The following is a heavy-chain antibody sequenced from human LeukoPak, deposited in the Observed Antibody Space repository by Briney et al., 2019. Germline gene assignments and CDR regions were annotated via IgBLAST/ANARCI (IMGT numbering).Heavy chain of an antibody. Sequence: GASVKVSCRASGYTFTSYDINWVRQATGQGLKWMGWMNPNSGNTGYAQKFQGRVTMTRNTSISTAYMELSSLRSEDTAVYYCARVHGDHSDAFDIWGQGTMVTVSS. D-gene: IGHD4-17*01. J-gene: IGHJ3*02. CDR2: MNPNSGNT. V-gene: IGHV1-8*01. CDR3: ARVHGDHSDAFDI. CDR1: GYTFTSYD.